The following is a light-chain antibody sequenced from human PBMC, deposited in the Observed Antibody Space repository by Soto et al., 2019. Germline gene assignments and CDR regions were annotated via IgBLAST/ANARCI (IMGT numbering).Light chain of an antibody. CDR3: QSYDSSLSGSVV. CDR1: SSNIGAGYD. CDR2: RNS. V-gene: IGLV1-40*01. J-gene: IGLJ2*01. Sequence: QSVLTQPPSVSGAPGQRVTISCTGSSSNIGAGYDVHWYQQLPGTAPKLLIYRNSNRPSGVPDRFSGSKSGTSASLAITALQAEDEADYYCQSYDSSLSGSVVFGGGTKLTVL.